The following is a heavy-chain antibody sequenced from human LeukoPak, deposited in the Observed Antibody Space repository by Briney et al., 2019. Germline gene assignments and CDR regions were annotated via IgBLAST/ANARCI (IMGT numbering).Heavy chain of an antibody. Sequence: ASVKVSCKASGYTFTSNYIHWVRQAPGQGLEWMGMICPRDGSTSYAQKFQGRVTVTRDTSTSTVHMELSGLRSEDTAVYYCARDQEGFDYWGQGTLITVSS. V-gene: IGHV1-46*01. CDR3: ARDQEGFDY. CDR2: ICPRDGST. J-gene: IGHJ4*02. CDR1: GYTFTSNY.